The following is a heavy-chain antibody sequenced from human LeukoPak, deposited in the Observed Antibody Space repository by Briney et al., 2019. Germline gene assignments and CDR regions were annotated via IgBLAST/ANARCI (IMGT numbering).Heavy chain of an antibody. CDR3: ARAAVTTSRYFQH. J-gene: IGHJ1*01. V-gene: IGHV4-59*01. Sequence: KPSETLSLTCTVSGGSISNYCWSWIRQPPGKGLEWIGYIYNSGHTNYNPSLKSRVTISEDTSKNQLSLKLSSVTAADTAVYYCARAAVTTSRYFQHWGQGTLVTVSS. CDR2: IYNSGHT. CDR1: GGSISNYC. D-gene: IGHD4-17*01.